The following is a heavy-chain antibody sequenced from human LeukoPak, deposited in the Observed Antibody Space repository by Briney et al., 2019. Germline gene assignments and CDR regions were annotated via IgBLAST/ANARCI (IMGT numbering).Heavy chain of an antibody. J-gene: IGHJ4*02. V-gene: IGHV3-23*01. CDR3: AKWGDYDVLTGYYDPDY. Sequence: GASLRLSCVASGFTFSNYAMSWVRQAPGKGLEWVSAITGSGGITYYADSVKGRFTISRDNSKNTLYLQMNSLRAEDTAVYYCAKWGDYDVLTGYYDPDYWGQGALVTVSS. CDR1: GFTFSNYA. CDR2: ITGSGGIT. D-gene: IGHD3-9*01.